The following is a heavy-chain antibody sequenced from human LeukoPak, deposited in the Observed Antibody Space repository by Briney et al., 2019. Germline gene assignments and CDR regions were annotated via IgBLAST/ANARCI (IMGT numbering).Heavy chain of an antibody. D-gene: IGHD4-23*01. J-gene: IGHJ6*03. CDR1: EYTFTGYY. CDR2: INPKNGGT. CDR3: ARIPVGGGVYMDV. Sequence: ASVKVSCKASEYTFTGYYMHWVRQAPGQGLEWMGWINPKNGGTKYAQKFQGRVTMTRDTSITTIYMELSSLRSDATAMYYCARIPVGGGVYMDVWGKGTTVTVSS. V-gene: IGHV1-2*02.